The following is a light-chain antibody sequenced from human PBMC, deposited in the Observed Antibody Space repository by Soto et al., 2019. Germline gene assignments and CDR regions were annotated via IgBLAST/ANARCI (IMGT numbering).Light chain of an antibody. CDR1: SSDVGSYNL. CDR3: CSYAGSSTFLYV. V-gene: IGLV2-23*02. CDR2: EVS. Sequence: QSVLTQPASVSGSPGQSITISCTGTSSDVGSYNLVSWYQQHPGNAPKLMIYEVSKRPSGVSNRFSGSKSGNTASLTISGLQAEDEADYCCCSYAGSSTFLYVFGTGTKVTVL. J-gene: IGLJ1*01.